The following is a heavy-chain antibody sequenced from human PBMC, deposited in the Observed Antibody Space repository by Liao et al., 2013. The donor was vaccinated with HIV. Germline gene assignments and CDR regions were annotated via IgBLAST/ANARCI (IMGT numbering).Heavy chain of an antibody. CDR3: ASSGGPYWFFNL. CDR2: VYYSGST. D-gene: IGHD3-16*01. V-gene: IGHV4-59*01. J-gene: IGHJ2*01. Sequence: QVQLQESGPGLVKPSETLSLTCIVSGGSISSYQWTWIRQPPGKGLEWIGHVYYSGSTKYKSSLRSRVAISVDTSKNQFSLQLTSATAADTAVYYCASSGGPYWFFNLWGPGTLVTVSS. CDR1: GGSISSYQ.